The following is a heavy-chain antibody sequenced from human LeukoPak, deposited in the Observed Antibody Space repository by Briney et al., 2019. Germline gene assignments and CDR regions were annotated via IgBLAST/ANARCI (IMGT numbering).Heavy chain of an antibody. CDR2: IKEDGSAK. CDR1: GFPFSKSW. Sequence: GSLRLSFATSGFPFSKSWMSWLRPTPEKGLEWVANIKEDGSAKYYVDSVKGRFTISRDNAKNSLYLQMNSLRAEDTAVYYCAKDDEGYYWGQGILVTVSS. J-gene: IGHJ4*02. CDR3: AKDDEGYY. V-gene: IGHV3-7*04. D-gene: IGHD3-3*01.